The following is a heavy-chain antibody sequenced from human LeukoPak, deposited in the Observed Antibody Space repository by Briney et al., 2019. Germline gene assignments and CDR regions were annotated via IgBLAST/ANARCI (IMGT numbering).Heavy chain of an antibody. CDR3: ARDDTTFGVVNPRNNAFDI. CDR2: IYYSGST. V-gene: IGHV4-59*01. J-gene: IGHJ3*02. D-gene: IGHD3-3*01. Sequence: SETLSLTCTVSGGSISSYYWSWIRQPPGKGLEWIGYIYYSGSTNYNPSLKSRVTISVDTSKNQFSLKLSSVTAADTAVYYCARDDTTFGVVNPRNNAFDIWGQGTMVTVSS. CDR1: GGSISSYY.